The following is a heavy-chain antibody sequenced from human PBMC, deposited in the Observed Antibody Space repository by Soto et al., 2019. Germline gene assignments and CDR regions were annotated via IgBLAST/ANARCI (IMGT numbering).Heavy chain of an antibody. D-gene: IGHD3-22*01. J-gene: IGHJ3*02. CDR2: IYDSENT. CDR1: GGSISIGGYY. Sequence: SETLCFTCTFSGGSISIGGYYWSGIRQHPGKGLEWIGYIYDSENTDYNPSLKSRATITVDTSKNQFSLKLSSVTAADTAVYYCAREYYYASSKAFDIWGQGTLVTVSS. CDR3: AREYYYASSKAFDI. V-gene: IGHV4-31*03.